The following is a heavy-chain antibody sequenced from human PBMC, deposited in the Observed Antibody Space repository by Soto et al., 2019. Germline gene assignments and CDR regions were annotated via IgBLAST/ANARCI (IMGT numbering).Heavy chain of an antibody. CDR2: ISAYNGNT. CDR1: GYTFTSYG. CDR3: TREPNYFDY. Sequence: QVQLVQSGAEVKKPGASVKVSCKASGYTFTSYGISWVRQAPGQGLEWMGWISAYNGNTKYAQKLPGRVTMTTDTSTSTAYMELRSLRSEDTALYDGTREPNYFDYWCQGSLVTGSS. J-gene: IGHJ4*02. V-gene: IGHV1-18*01.